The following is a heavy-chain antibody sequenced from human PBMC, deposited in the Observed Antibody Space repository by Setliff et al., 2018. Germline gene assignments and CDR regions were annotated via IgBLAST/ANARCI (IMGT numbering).Heavy chain of an antibody. CDR3: ARDGGEY. CDR2: ISSSSSTI. CDR1: GFTFSSYW. V-gene: IGHV3-48*04. J-gene: IGHJ4*02. D-gene: IGHD3-16*01. Sequence: GGSLRLSCAASGFTFSSYWMSWVRQAPGKGLEWVSYISSSSSTIYYADSVKGRFTISRDNAKNSLCLQMNSLRGEDTAVYYCARDGGEYWGQGTLVTVSS.